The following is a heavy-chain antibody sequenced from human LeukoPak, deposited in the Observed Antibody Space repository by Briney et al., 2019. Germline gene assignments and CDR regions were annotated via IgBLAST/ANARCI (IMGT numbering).Heavy chain of an antibody. J-gene: IGHJ4*02. CDR3: ARGGRDGYLYYFDY. D-gene: IGHD5-24*01. V-gene: IGHV3-23*01. Sequence: GGSLRLSCAASGFTFTSFGMTWVRQPPGKGLEWVSSISGSSGSTYYADSVKGRFTISRDNSKNTLYLQMNSLGSEDTAVYYCARGGRDGYLYYFDYWGQGTLVTVSS. CDR1: GFTFTSFG. CDR2: ISGSSGST.